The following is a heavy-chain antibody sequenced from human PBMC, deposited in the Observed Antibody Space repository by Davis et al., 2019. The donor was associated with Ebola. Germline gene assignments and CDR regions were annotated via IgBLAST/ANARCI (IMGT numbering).Heavy chain of an antibody. J-gene: IGHJ6*01. CDR1: GFTFSDYY. V-gene: IGHV3-11*01. CDR2: ISSSGSTI. Sequence: GGSLRLSCAASGFTFSDYYMSWIRQAPGKGLEWVSYISSSGSTIYYADSVKCRFTISRDYAKNSLYLQMNSLHQGPIGLPPGTLLQEHLWG. CDR3: TLLQEHL.